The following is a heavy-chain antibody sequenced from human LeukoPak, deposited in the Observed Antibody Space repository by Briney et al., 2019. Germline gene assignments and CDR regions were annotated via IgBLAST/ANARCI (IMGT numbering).Heavy chain of an antibody. Sequence: ASVKVSCKASGYTFTSYGISWVRQAPGQGLEWMGWISAYNGNTNYAQKLQGRVTMTTDTSTSTAYMELRSLRSDDTAVYHCARTGSPGYCSSTSCYPYWGQGTLVTVSS. V-gene: IGHV1-18*01. CDR3: ARTGSPGYCSSTSCYPY. CDR1: GYTFTSYG. D-gene: IGHD2-2*01. J-gene: IGHJ4*02. CDR2: ISAYNGNT.